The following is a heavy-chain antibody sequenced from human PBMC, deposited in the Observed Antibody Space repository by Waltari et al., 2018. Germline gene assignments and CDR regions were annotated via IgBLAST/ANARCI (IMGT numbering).Heavy chain of an antibody. CDR1: GGTFSSYA. J-gene: IGHJ3*02. CDR2: IIPIFGTA. CDR3: AFRGTGITTVHDAFDI. Sequence: QVQLVQSGAEVKKPGSSVKVSCKASGGTFSSYAISWVRQAPGQGLEWMGGIIPIFGTANYAQKFQGRVTITTDESTSTAYMELSSLRSEDTAVYYCAFRGTGITTVHDAFDIWGQGTMVTVSS. V-gene: IGHV1-69*05. D-gene: IGHD1-1*01.